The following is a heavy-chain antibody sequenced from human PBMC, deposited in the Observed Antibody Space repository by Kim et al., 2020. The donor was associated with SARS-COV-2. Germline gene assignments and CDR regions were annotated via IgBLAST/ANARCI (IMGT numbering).Heavy chain of an antibody. Sequence: SVKVSCKASGGTFSSYAISWVRQAPGQGLEWMGGIIPIFGTANYAQKFQGRVTITADESTSTAYMELSSLRSEDTAVYYCASRPGGGGDFPYYFDYWGQGTLVTVSS. CDR1: GGTFSSYA. V-gene: IGHV1-69*13. CDR3: ASRPGGGGDFPYYFDY. J-gene: IGHJ4*02. CDR2: IIPIFGTA. D-gene: IGHD2-21*02.